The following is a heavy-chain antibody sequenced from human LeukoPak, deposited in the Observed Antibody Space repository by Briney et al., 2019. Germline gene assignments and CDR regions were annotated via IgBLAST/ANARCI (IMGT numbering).Heavy chain of an antibody. CDR2: INHSGST. V-gene: IGHV4-34*01. CDR1: GGSFSGYY. D-gene: IGHD3-3*01. J-gene: IGHJ6*02. Sequence: SETLSLTCAVYGGSFSGYYWSWIRQPPGKGLEWIREINHSGSTNYNPSLKSRVTISVDTSKNQFSLKLSSVTAADTAVYYCARASQYYDFWSGKRGYYYYGMDVWGQGTTVTVSS. CDR3: ARASQYYDFWSGKRGYYYYGMDV.